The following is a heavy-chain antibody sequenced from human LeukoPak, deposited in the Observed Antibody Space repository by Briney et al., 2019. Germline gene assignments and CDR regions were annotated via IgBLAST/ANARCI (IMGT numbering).Heavy chain of an antibody. Sequence: SETLSLTCAVYGGSFSGYYWSWIRQPPGKGLEWIGEINHSGSTNYNPSLKSRVTISVDTSKNQFSLKLSSVTAADTAVYYCARGSYGPNTYYYDSSGSYQYYFDYWGQGTLVTVSS. CDR1: GGSFSGYY. CDR2: INHSGST. CDR3: ARGSYGPNTYYYDSSGSYQYYFDY. J-gene: IGHJ4*02. V-gene: IGHV4-34*01. D-gene: IGHD3-22*01.